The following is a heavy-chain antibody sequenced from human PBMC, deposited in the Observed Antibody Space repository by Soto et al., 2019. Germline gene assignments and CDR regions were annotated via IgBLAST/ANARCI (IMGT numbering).Heavy chain of an antibody. J-gene: IGHJ3*01. D-gene: IGHD2-2*01. Sequence: GASGKVSCKASGYTFTSYGISWVRQAPGQGLEWMGWISAYNGNTNYAQKLQGRVTMTTDTSTSTAYMELRSLRSDDTAVYYCARDLRGYCSSTSCSGYHLWGQGTMVTVSS. V-gene: IGHV1-18*01. CDR1: GYTFTSYG. CDR2: ISAYNGNT. CDR3: ARDLRGYCSSTSCSGYHL.